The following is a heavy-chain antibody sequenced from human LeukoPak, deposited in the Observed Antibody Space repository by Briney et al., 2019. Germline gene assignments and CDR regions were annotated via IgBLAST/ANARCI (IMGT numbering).Heavy chain of an antibody. CDR3: AKRGVVIRVILVGFNKEAYYFDS. J-gene: IGHJ4*02. CDR2: ISDSAGKT. D-gene: IGHD3-22*01. CDR1: GITLSNYG. Sequence: GGSLRLSCAVSGITLSNYGMSWVRQAPGKGLEWVAGISDSAGKTNYADSVRGRFTIARDSPKNTLYLQMNSLRAEDTAVYFCAKRGVVIRVILVGFNKEAYYFDSWGQGALVTVSS. V-gene: IGHV3-23*01.